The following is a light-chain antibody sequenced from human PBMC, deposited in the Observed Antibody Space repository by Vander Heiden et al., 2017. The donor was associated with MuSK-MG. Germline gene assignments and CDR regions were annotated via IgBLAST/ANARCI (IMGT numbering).Light chain of an antibody. Sequence: PALTQPASVSGSPGQSVTISCTGDFHNFGLHNAVSWHQDPPTQRRNLLISDDNHRPAGVSLPCSVAASGNTASLTISGLQPDDEADYFCSSFSSVSGLVFGEGTKLTV. V-gene: IGLV2-14*03. CDR1: FHNFGLHNA. CDR3: SSFSSVSGLV. J-gene: IGLJ2*01. CDR2: DDN.